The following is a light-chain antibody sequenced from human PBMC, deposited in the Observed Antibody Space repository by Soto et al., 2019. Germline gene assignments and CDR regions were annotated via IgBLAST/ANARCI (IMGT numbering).Light chain of an antibody. J-gene: IGKJ2*01. CDR3: QQYNNWYS. CDR1: QTVNTW. Sequence: DIQMTQSPSTLSASVGDRVTITCRARQTVNTWLAWYQQKPGKAPKLLIYKASSLESGVPSRFSGSGSGTEFTLTISSLQPDDFATYYCQQYNNWYSFGQGTTLEIK. V-gene: IGKV1-5*03. CDR2: KAS.